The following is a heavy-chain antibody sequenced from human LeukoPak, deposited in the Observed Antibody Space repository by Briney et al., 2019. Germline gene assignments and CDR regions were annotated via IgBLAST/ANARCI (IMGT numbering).Heavy chain of an antibody. Sequence: PSETLSLTCTVSGGSISGYYWSWIRQPAGKGLEWIGRIYTSGSTNYNPSLKSRVTMSVDTSKKQFSLKLSSVTAADTAVYFCARDWAHHCSSSSCYGPVDYWGQGALVTVSS. V-gene: IGHV4-4*07. J-gene: IGHJ4*02. D-gene: IGHD2-2*01. CDR1: GGSISGYY. CDR3: ARDWAHHCSSSSCYGPVDY. CDR2: IYTSGST.